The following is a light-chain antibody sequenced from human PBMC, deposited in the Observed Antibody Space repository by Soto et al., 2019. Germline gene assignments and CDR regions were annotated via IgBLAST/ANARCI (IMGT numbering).Light chain of an antibody. V-gene: IGLV2-14*01. CDR3: SSYTRSSTYV. J-gene: IGLJ1*01. CDR2: DVS. Sequence: QSALTQPASVSGSPGQSITISCTGTSSDVGGYNYVSWYQQHPGKAPKLMVYDVSNRPSGVSNRFSGSKSGNTASLTSSGLKAEDEADYYCSSYTRSSTYVFATGSKVTVL. CDR1: SSDVGGYNY.